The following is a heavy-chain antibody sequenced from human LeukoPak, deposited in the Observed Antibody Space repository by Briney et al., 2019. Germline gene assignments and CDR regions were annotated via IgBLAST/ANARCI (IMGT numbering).Heavy chain of an antibody. V-gene: IGHV3-30*01. Sequence: GGSLRLSCAASGFTFSSYAMHWVRQAPGKGLEWVAVISYDGSNKYYADSVKGRFTISRDNSKNTLYLQMNSLRAEDTAVYYCAGDSRMALGVDAFDIWGQGTMVTVSS. J-gene: IGHJ3*02. CDR3: AGDSRMALGVDAFDI. CDR1: GFTFSSYA. CDR2: ISYDGSNK. D-gene: IGHD2-2*01.